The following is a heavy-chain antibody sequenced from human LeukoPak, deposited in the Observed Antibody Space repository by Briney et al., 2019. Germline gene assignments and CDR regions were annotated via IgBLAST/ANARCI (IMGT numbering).Heavy chain of an antibody. J-gene: IGHJ6*04. V-gene: IGHV3-7*01. CDR1: GFTISNYW. CDR3: ARTPWDFWSNSMDV. D-gene: IGHD3-3*01. Sequence: PGGSLRLSCAASGFTISNYWMSWVGQAPGKGLEWVANIKQDGSDKYYVGSVKGRFTISRDNAKNSLYLQMNSLRAEDTAVYYCARTPWDFWSNSMDVWGKGTTVTVSS. CDR2: IKQDGSDK.